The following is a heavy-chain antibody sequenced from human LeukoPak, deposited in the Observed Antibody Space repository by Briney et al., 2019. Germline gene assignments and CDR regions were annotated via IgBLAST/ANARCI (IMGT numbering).Heavy chain of an antibody. D-gene: IGHD2-21*02. CDR1: GDSLTSNNYF. Sequence: SETLSLTCILSGDSLTSNNYFWGWIRQSPGKGLEWLGSIYYRGVTYYGPSFKSRLTISLDTSNNQFSLRLGSVTAADTAVYYCARRSFCAGDCLCLDYWGQGLLVTVSS. J-gene: IGHJ4*02. V-gene: IGHV4-39*01. CDR2: IYYRGVT. CDR3: ARRSFCAGDCLCLDY.